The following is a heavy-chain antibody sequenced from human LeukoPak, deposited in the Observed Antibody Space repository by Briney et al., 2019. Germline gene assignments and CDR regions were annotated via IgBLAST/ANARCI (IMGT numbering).Heavy chain of an antibody. CDR1: GFTVSSDS. V-gene: IGHV3-53*01. CDR2: IYSGGST. J-gene: IGHJ4*02. D-gene: IGHD5-18*01. CDR3: ARGGGYSYGSFDY. Sequence: QPGGSLRLSCTVSGFTVSSDSMSWVRQAPGKGLEWVSFIYSGGSTHYSDSVKGRFTISRDNSKNTLYLQMNSLRAEDTAVYYCARGGGYSYGSFDYWGQGTLVTVSS.